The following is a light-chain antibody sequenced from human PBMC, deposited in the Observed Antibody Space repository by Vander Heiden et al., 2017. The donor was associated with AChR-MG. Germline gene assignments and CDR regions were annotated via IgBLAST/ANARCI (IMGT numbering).Light chain of an antibody. CDR2: DDS. J-gene: IGLJ2*01. Sequence: SYMLTQPPSVSVAPGQTARLPCGGNNIGSKSVHWYQQKPGQAPVLVVYDDSDRPSGIPERCSGSNSGNTATLTISRVEDGDEADYYCQVWDSSSDHVVFGGGTKLTVL. V-gene: IGLV3-21*02. CDR3: QVWDSSSDHVV. CDR1: NIGSKS.